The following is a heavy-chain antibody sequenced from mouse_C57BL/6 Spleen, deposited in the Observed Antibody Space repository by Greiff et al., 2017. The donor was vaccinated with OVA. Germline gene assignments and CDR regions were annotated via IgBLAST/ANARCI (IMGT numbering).Heavy chain of an antibody. V-gene: IGHV1-61*01. J-gene: IGHJ2*01. CDR2: IYPSDSET. Sequence: QVQLKQPGAELVRPGSSVKLSCKASGYTFTSYWMDWVKQRPGQGLEWIGNIYPSDSETHYNQKFKDKATLTVDKSSSTAYMQLSSLTSEDSAVYYCAREGYSNYEDYWGQGTTLTVSS. CDR3: AREGYSNYEDY. CDR1: GYTFTSYW. D-gene: IGHD2-5*01.